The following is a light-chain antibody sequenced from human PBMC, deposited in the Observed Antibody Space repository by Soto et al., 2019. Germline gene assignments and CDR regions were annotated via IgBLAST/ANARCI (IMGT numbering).Light chain of an antibody. Sequence: DIQMTQSPSSLSASVGDRVTITCRASQSISNYLNWYQQKPGKAPKLLIYAASILQGGVPSRFSGSGSGTDFTLTISSLQPEDFATYYCQQSYSSPLTFGGGTTVEIK. J-gene: IGKJ4*01. CDR3: QQSYSSPLT. CDR2: AAS. V-gene: IGKV1-39*01. CDR1: QSISNY.